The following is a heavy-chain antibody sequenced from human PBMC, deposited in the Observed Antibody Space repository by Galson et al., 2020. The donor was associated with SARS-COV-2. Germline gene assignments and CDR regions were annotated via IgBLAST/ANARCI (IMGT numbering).Heavy chain of an antibody. J-gene: IGHJ5*02. V-gene: IGHV4-59*01. CDR1: GGSISSYY. CDR3: ARALLPTYGDYVDWFDP. D-gene: IGHD4-17*01. CDR2: IYYSGST. Sequence: SETLSLTCTVSGGSISSYYWSWIRQPPGKGLEWIGYIYYSGSTNYNPSLKSRVTISVDTSKNQFSLKLSSVTAADTAVYYCARALLPTYGDYVDWFDPWGQGTLVTVSS.